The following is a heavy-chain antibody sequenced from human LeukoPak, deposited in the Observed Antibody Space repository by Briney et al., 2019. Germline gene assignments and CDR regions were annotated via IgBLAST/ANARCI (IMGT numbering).Heavy chain of an antibody. CDR3: ARAGQEWFGELGFDQ. D-gene: IGHD3-10*01. CDR2: IKQDRSEK. V-gene: IGHV3-7*01. Sequence: PGGSLRLSCAASGFTFSSYGMSWVRQAPGKGLEWVANIKQDRSEKNYVESVKGRFTISRDNAKNSLYLQTNSLRAEDTAVYYCARAGQEWFGELGFDQWGQGTLVIVSS. J-gene: IGHJ4*02. CDR1: GFTFSSYG.